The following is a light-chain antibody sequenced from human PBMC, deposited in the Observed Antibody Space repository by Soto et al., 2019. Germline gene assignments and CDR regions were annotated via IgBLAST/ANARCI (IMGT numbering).Light chain of an antibody. CDR1: RSISNW. CDR3: QQYGSFSPIT. J-gene: IGKJ4*01. CDR2: DDS. Sequence: DIQMTQSPSTLSASVRDRVTITCRASRSISNWLAWYQQRTGIAPKLLIFDDSILQSGVPSRFSGSGSGTEFTRSFSSLQTDYFATYYCQQYGSFSPITFGGGTKVDIK. V-gene: IGKV1-5*01.